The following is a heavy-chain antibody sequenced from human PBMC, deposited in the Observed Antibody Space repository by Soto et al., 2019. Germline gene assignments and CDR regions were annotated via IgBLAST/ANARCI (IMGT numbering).Heavy chain of an antibody. Sequence: PSETLSLTCAGYGGSFSGYYWSWIRQPPGKGLEWIGEINHSGSTNYNPSLKSRVTISVDTSKNQFSLKLSSVTAADTAVYYCARGPGQNGYYYDSSGSLPFDYWGQGTLVTVSS. V-gene: IGHV4-34*01. CDR2: INHSGST. CDR1: GGSFSGYY. D-gene: IGHD3-22*01. CDR3: ARGPGQNGYYYDSSGSLPFDY. J-gene: IGHJ4*02.